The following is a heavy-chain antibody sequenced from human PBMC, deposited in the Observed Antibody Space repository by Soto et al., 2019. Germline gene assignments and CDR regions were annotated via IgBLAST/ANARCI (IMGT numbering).Heavy chain of an antibody. CDR2: ISSSSSYI. J-gene: IGHJ5*02. V-gene: IGHV3-21*01. CDR3: ARDKEGIAARPRVGWWFDP. Sequence: NPGGSLRLSCAASGFTFSSYSMNWVRQAPGKGLEWVSSISSSSSYIYYADSVKGRFTISRDNAKNSLYLQMNSLRAEDTAVYYCARDKEGIAARPRVGWWFDPWGQGTLVTVSS. CDR1: GFTFSSYS. D-gene: IGHD6-6*01.